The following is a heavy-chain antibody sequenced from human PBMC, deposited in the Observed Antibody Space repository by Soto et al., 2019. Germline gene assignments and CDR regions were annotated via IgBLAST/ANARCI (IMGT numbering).Heavy chain of an antibody. J-gene: IGHJ6*02. CDR1: GFTFSSYS. CDR3: ARDSLAGTTYYGMDV. D-gene: IGHD6-19*01. V-gene: IGHV3-21*01. Sequence: GGSLRLSCAASGFTFSSYSMNWVRQAPGKGLEWVSSISSSSSYIYYADSVKGRFTISRDNAKNSLYLQMNSLRAEDTAVYYCARDSLAGTTYYGMDVWGQGTTVTVSS. CDR2: ISSSSSYI.